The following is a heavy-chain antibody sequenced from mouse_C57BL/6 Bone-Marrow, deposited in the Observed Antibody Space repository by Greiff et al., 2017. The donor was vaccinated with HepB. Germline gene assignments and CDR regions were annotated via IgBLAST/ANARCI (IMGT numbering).Heavy chain of an antibody. CDR3: TREGHWFAY. D-gene: IGHD3-3*01. Sequence: VKLVESGEGLLKPGGSLKLSCAASGFTFSSYAMSWVRPTPEKGLEWVAYISGGGDYIYYADTVKGRFTISRDNARNTLYLQMSSLKSEDTAMYYCTREGHWFAYWGQGTLVTVSA. CDR1: GFTFSSYA. J-gene: IGHJ3*01. CDR2: ISGGGDYI. V-gene: IGHV5-9-1*02.